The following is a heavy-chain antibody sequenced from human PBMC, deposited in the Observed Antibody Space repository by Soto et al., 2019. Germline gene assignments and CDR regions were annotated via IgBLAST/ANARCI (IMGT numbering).Heavy chain of an antibody. J-gene: IGHJ4*02. CDR3: VKQQLVQLVVDY. CDR1: GGSISSSSYY. V-gene: IGHV4-39*01. CDR2: IYYSGST. D-gene: IGHD6-13*01. Sequence: SETLSLTCTVSGGSISSSSYYWGWIRQPPGKGLEWIGSIYYSGSTYYNPSLKSRVTISVDTSKNQFSLKLSSVTAADTAVYYCVKQQLVQLVVDYWGQGTLVTVSS.